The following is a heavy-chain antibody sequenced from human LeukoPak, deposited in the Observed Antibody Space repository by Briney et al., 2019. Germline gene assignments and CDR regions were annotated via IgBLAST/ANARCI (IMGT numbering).Heavy chain of an antibody. CDR1: GFTFSSYW. Sequence: GGSLRLSCAASGFTFSSYWMSWVRQAPGKGLEWVANIKQDGSEKNYVDSLKGRFIISRDNAKKSVFLQVNSLRADDTAVYYCARIGYSSSCFDYWGQGTLVTVSS. D-gene: IGHD6-13*01. CDR2: IKQDGSEK. CDR3: ARIGYSSSCFDY. V-gene: IGHV3-7*01. J-gene: IGHJ4*02.